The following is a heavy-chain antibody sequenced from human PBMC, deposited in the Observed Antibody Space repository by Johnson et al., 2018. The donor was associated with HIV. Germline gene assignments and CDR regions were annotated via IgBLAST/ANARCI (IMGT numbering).Heavy chain of an antibody. CDR3: AKDDRELDAFDI. J-gene: IGHJ3*02. CDR2: IWYDGSNK. CDR1: GFTFSSYG. D-gene: IGHD1-26*01. V-gene: IGHV3-33*06. Sequence: QMLLVESGGGVVQPGRSLRLSCAASGFTFSSYGMHWVRQAPGKGLEWVAVIWYDGSNKYYADSVKGRFTISRDNSKNTLDLQMNSLRAEDTAVYYCAKDDRELDAFDIWGQGTMVTVSS.